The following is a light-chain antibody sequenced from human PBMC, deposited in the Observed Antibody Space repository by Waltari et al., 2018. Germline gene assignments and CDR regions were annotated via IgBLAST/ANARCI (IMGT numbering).Light chain of an antibody. J-gene: IGLJ3*02. V-gene: IGLV2-23*01. Sequence: QSALTQPASVSASLGQSLTLSCTGTRSDIGLSDLISWYQHHPGKAPKRIIHKTTKRPSGVPNRVSGSKSGNTASLTISGLQAEDEADYYCCSFAGRSWLFGGGTKLTVL. CDR2: KTT. CDR1: RSDIGLSDL. CDR3: CSFAGRSWL.